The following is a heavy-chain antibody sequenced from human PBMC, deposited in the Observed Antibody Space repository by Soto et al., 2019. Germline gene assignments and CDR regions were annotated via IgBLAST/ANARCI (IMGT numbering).Heavy chain of an antibody. J-gene: IGHJ4*02. Sequence: QLQLQESGPGLVKPSETLSLTCIVSGDSISSRSHYWGWLRQPPRKGLEWIGNIFYSGTTYYNPSLKNRITISVDTSKNQFSLKLSSVTAADTAVYYCARRPRAAPFDDWGQGTLDTVSS. CDR1: GDSISSRSHY. V-gene: IGHV4-39*01. CDR3: ARRPRAAPFDD. D-gene: IGHD6-13*01. CDR2: IFYSGTT.